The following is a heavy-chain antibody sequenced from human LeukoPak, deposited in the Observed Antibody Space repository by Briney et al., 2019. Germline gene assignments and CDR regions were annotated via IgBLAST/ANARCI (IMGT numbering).Heavy chain of an antibody. CDR2: IYHSGST. CDR3: ARDNPQYYYYYYMDV. V-gene: IGHV4-30-2*01. Sequence: SQTLSLTCTVSGGSISSGGYYWSWIRQPPGKGLEWIGYIYHSGSTYYNPSLKSRVTISVDRSKNQFSLKLSSVTAADTAVYYCARDNPQYYYYYYMDVWGKGTTVTVSS. CDR1: GGSISSGGYY. J-gene: IGHJ6*03.